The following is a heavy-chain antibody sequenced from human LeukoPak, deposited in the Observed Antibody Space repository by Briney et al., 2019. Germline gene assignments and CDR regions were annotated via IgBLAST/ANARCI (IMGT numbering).Heavy chain of an antibody. D-gene: IGHD6-13*01. CDR3: ASHSSSWPFDY. V-gene: IGHV4-39*01. CDR2: IYYSGST. Sequence: SETLSLTCTVSGGSISSSSYYWGWIRHPPGKGLEWIGSIYYSGSTYYNPSLKSRVTISVDTSKNQFSLKLSSVTAADTAVYYCASHSSSWPFDYWGQGTLVTVSS. CDR1: GGSISSSSYY. J-gene: IGHJ4*02.